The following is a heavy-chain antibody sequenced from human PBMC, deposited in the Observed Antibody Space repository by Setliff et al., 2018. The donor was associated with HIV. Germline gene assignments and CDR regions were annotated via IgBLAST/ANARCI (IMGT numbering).Heavy chain of an antibody. V-gene: IGHV4-39*01. Sequence: LSLTCTVSGGSISSGGYYWSWIRQPPGKGLEWIGTIYYSGSTYYNPSLKSRVTISTDTSKNQFSLKVRSVTAADTAVYYCARQVTVVGYFETAAGSFNYWGPGTLVTVS. CDR1: GGSISSGGYY. J-gene: IGHJ4*02. CDR3: ARQVTVVGYFETAAGSFNY. CDR2: IYYSGST. D-gene: IGHD2-21*01.